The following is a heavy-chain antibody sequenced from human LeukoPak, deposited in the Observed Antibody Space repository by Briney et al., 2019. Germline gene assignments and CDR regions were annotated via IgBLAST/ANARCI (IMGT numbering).Heavy chain of an antibody. D-gene: IGHD1-1*01. J-gene: IGHJ6*03. CDR2: SSTVTGNI. Sequence: WLSYSSTVTGNIYYADSVKGRFAISRDNAKSSLYLQMSSLRAEDTAVYFCATTGNFYDMDVWGKGTTVTVSS. CDR3: ATTGNFYDMDV. V-gene: IGHV3-48*04.